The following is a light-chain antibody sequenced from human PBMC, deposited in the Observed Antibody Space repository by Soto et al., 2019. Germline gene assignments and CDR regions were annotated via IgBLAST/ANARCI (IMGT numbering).Light chain of an antibody. V-gene: IGKV1-39*01. CDR3: QQGYSTPADT. CDR2: AAS. J-gene: IGKJ2*01. Sequence: DIPMTQSPSSLSASVGDRVTITCRASQSISNSVNWYQQKPGKAPKLLISAASRLQSGVPSRFIGSGSGTDFTLTITSLQPEDFASYYCQQGYSTPADTFGQGTKLEIK. CDR1: QSISNS.